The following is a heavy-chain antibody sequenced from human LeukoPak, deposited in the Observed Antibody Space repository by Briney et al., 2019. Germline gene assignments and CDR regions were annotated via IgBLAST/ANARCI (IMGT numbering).Heavy chain of an antibody. V-gene: IGHV3-7*01. CDR2: IKQDGSEK. CDR3: AKDLGAADSSGAY. J-gene: IGHJ4*02. Sequence: LSGGSLRLSCAASGFTFSSYWMSWVRQAPGKGLEWVANIKQDGSEKYYVDSVKGRFTISRDNAKNSLYLQMNSLRAEDTAVYYCAKDLGAADSSGAYWGQGTLVTVSS. D-gene: IGHD3-22*01. CDR1: GFTFSSYW.